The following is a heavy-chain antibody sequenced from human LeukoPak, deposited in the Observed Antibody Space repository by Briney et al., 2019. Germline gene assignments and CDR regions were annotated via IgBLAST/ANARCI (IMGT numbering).Heavy chain of an antibody. J-gene: IGHJ3*02. V-gene: IGHV1-2*02. CDR2: INPNTGGT. Sequence: GASVKVPCKTSGFTFTGYYIYWVRQAPGQGLEWMGWINPNTGGTNYAQKFQGRVTMTRDTSISTAYMELSRLRSDDTAVYYCARYSSGWYRDAFDIWGQGTMVTVSS. CDR3: ARYSSGWYRDAFDI. CDR1: GFTFTGYY. D-gene: IGHD6-19*01.